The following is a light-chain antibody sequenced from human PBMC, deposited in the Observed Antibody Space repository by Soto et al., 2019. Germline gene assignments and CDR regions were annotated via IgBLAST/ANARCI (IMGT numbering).Light chain of an antibody. Sequence: QPVLTQPPSVSGAPGQRVTISCTGSSSNIGAGHDVHWYQQLPGTAPKLLIYGNNKRPSGVPDRFSGSKSGTSASLAITGLQAEDEADYYCQSYDSSLSGSIFGGRTKLTVL. J-gene: IGLJ2*01. CDR2: GNN. CDR3: QSYDSSLSGSI. CDR1: SSNIGAGHD. V-gene: IGLV1-40*01.